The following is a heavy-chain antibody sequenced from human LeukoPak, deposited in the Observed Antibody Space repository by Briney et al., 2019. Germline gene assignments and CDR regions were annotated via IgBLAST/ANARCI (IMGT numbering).Heavy chain of an antibody. Sequence: GGSLSLSCAASGFTFSSYAMSWVRQAPGKGLEWVSAISGSGGSTYYADSVKGRFTISRDNSKNTLYLQMNSLRAEDTAVYYCAKDHIRTICGVVMPRLAWFDPWGQGTLVTVSS. D-gene: IGHD3-3*01. CDR1: GFTFSSYA. CDR2: ISGSGGST. V-gene: IGHV3-23*01. CDR3: AKDHIRTICGVVMPRLAWFDP. J-gene: IGHJ5*02.